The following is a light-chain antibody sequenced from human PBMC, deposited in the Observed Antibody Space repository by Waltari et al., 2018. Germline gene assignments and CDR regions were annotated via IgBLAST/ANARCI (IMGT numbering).Light chain of an antibody. CDR3: QQLKTYPYT. V-gene: IGKV1-9*01. CDR1: QGISSS. J-gene: IGKJ2*01. Sequence: IQLTQSPSFLSASVGDRVTITCRASQGISSSLAWYQQKPGKAPKLLISAASTLQSGVPSRISGGGSGTEFTLTISSLQPGDFATYYCQQLKTYPYTFGQGTKQEIK. CDR2: AAS.